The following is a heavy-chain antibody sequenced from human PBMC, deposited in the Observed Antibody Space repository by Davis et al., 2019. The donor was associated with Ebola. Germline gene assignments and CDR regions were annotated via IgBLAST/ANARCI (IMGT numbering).Heavy chain of an antibody. Sequence: PGGSLRLSCAASGFTFSSYWMSWVRQAPGKGLEWVANIKQDGSEKYYVDSVKGRFTISRDNAKNSLYLQMNSLRAEDTAVYYCARGITTVYYYYCYMDVWGKGTTVTVSS. CDR2: IKQDGSEK. D-gene: IGHD3-22*01. J-gene: IGHJ6*03. CDR1: GFTFSSYW. V-gene: IGHV3-7*01. CDR3: ARGITTVYYYYCYMDV.